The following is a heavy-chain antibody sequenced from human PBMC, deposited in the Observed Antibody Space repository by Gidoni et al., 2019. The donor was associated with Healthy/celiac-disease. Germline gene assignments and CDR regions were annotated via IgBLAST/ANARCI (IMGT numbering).Heavy chain of an antibody. CDR1: GFTFSTYG. CDR2: ISYDGSNK. D-gene: IGHD3-22*01. Sequence: QVQLVESGGGVVQPGRSLSLSFSASGFTFSTYGMHWVRQAPGKGLEWVAVISYDGSNKYYADSVKGRFTISRDNSKNTLYLQMNSLRAEDTAVYYCAKDRIEYYDSSGYPDYWGQGTLVTVSS. CDR3: AKDRIEYYDSSGYPDY. J-gene: IGHJ4*02. V-gene: IGHV3-30*18.